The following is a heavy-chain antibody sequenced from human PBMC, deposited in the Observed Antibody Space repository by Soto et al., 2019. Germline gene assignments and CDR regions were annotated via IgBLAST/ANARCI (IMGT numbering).Heavy chain of an antibody. D-gene: IGHD2-15*01. CDR2: INAGNGNT. CDR1: GYTFTSYA. J-gene: IGHJ3*02. CDR3: GPPLEASKSIRCWSAFDT. V-gene: IGHV1-3*01. Sequence: ASVKVSCKASGYTFTSYAMHWVRQAPGQRLEGMAWINAGNGNTKYSQKFQGRVAITSDTSASTAYMELISLRSEDTAVYYFGPPLEASKSIRCWSAFDTWGQGTMVTVSS.